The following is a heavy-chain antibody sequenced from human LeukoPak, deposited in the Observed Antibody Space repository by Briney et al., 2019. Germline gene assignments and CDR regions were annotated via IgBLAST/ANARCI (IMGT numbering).Heavy chain of an antibody. D-gene: IGHD3-10*01. V-gene: IGHV1-24*01. Sequence: ASVKVSCKVSGYTLTELSMHWVRQAPGKGLEWMGGFDPEDGETIYAQKFQGRVTMTEDTSTDTAYMELSSLRSEDTAVYYCATGPITMVRGVIREGIDYWGQGTLVTVSS. CDR1: GYTLTELS. CDR2: FDPEDGET. CDR3: ATGPITMVRGVIREGIDY. J-gene: IGHJ4*02.